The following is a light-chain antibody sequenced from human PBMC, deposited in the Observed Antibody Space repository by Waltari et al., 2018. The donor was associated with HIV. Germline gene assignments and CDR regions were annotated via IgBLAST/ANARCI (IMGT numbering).Light chain of an antibody. J-gene: IGKJ1*01. CDR1: QTVFYSSNNKNY. Sequence: DIVMTPSPDSLAVSLGERATINCKSSQTVFYSSNNKNYLAWYQQKPGQPPKLLFYWASTRESGVPDRFSGSGSGTDFTLTISSLQAEDVAVYYCKQYYSPPWTFGQGAKVEIK. V-gene: IGKV4-1*01. CDR2: WAS. CDR3: KQYYSPPWT.